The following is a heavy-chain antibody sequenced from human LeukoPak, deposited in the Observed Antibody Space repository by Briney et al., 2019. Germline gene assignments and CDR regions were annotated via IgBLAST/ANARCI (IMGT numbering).Heavy chain of an antibody. J-gene: IGHJ4*02. CDR3: ASTTVTTGTDY. CDR2: VSTSGNT. Sequence: PSETLSLTCSVSGGSISGFHWSWIRQTAGKGLEWIGRVSTSGNTFYNPSLESRVTMSADTSGIHFSLNLTSVTAADTAVYYCASTTVTTGTDYWGRGTLVTVSS. V-gene: IGHV4-4*07. CDR1: GGSISGFH. D-gene: IGHD4-17*01.